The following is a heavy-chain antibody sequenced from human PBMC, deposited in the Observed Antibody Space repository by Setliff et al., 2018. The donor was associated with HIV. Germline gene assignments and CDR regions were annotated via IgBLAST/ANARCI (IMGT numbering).Heavy chain of an antibody. J-gene: IGHJ5*02. Sequence: PSETLSLTCTVSGGSISSGNYYLSWIRQPAGKGLEWIGHSYDTGSTDYNPSLKSRVTISVDKSRNQFSLNMSSVTAADTAVYYCARGTRYAYYYDTGAPWIDLWAQGTLVTVSS. CDR1: GGSISSGNYY. V-gene: IGHV4-61*09. CDR2: SYDTGST. CDR3: ARGTRYAYYYDTGAPWIDL. D-gene: IGHD3-22*01.